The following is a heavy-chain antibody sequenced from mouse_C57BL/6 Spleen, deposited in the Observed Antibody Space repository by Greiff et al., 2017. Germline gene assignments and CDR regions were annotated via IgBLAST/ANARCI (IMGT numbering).Heavy chain of an antibody. CDR1: GYAFTNYL. D-gene: IGHD1-1*01. Sequence: VQRVESGAELVRPGTSVTVSCKASGYAFTNYLIEWVKQRPGQGLEWIGVINPGSGGTNYNEKFKGKATLTADKSSSTAYMQLSSLTSEDSAVYFCARSPTPVVAFDYWGQGTTLTVSS. CDR2: INPGSGGT. V-gene: IGHV1-54*01. CDR3: ARSPTPVVAFDY. J-gene: IGHJ2*01.